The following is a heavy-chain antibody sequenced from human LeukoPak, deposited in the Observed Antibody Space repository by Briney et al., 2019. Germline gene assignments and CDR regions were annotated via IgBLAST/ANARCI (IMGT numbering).Heavy chain of an antibody. CDR3: ARHTYSNFVLDY. CDR1: GGSISNYY. Sequence: SETLSLTCTVSGGSISNYYWSWIRQPPGKGLEWIGYMHYSGSAKYNPSLKSRVTTSVDTSRNQFSLKLSSVTAADTAVYYCARHTYSNFVLDYWGQGTLVTVSS. V-gene: IGHV4-59*08. J-gene: IGHJ4*02. CDR2: MHYSGSA. D-gene: IGHD4-11*01.